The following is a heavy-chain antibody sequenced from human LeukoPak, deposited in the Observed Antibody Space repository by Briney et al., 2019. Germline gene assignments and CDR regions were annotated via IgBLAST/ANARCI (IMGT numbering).Heavy chain of an antibody. J-gene: IGHJ3*02. Sequence: GEPLKISCKGSGYDFMTYYIGWVRQLPGKGLEGMGVIYTVDYDTTYSPSFEDDLTMSVVKSSSTAYLQWRSLKASDTAMYYCARLMLFEYGDYGDAFDIWGQGTMVTVSS. CDR1: GYDFMTYY. D-gene: IGHD4-17*01. CDR3: ARLMLFEYGDYGDAFDI. CDR2: IYTVDYDT. V-gene: IGHV5-51*01.